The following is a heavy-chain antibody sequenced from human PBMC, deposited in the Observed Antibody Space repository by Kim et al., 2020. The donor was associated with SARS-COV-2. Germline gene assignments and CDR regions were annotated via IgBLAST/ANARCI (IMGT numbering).Heavy chain of an antibody. V-gene: IGHV4-38-2*02. D-gene: IGHD3-10*01. CDR1: GYSISSGYY. CDR3: SFMVRGGLYFQH. CDR2: IYHSGST. J-gene: IGHJ1*01. Sequence: SETLSLTCTVSGYSISSGYYWGWIRQPPGKGLEWIGSIYHSGSTYYNPSLKSRVTISVDTSKNQFSLKLSSVTAADTAVYYCSFMVRGGLYFQHWGQGTLVTVSS.